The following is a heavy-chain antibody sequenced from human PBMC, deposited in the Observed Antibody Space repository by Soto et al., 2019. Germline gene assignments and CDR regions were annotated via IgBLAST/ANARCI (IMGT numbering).Heavy chain of an antibody. CDR3: ARDSGSYSGDSVNHHLDY. J-gene: IGHJ4*01. V-gene: IGHV3-7*01. D-gene: IGHD3-10*01. CDR1: GSTFGSYW. CDR2: IKMDASEK. Sequence: LRLSGAASGSTFGSYWMSWVRQAPGKGREWLATIKMDASEKKYVDSVKGRFTMSRDNAKNSLYLQMDSLRDEDTAVYYCARDSGSYSGDSVNHHLDYWGHGTLVTVPS.